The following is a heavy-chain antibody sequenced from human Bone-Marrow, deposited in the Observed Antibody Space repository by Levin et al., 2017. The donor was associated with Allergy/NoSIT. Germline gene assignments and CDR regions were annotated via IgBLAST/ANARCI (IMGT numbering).Heavy chain of an antibody. J-gene: IGHJ2*01. Sequence: SGPTLVKPTQTLTLTCTFSGFSLTTSGVGVGWIRQPPGKALEWLALIYWDDEKRYRPSLQSRLTITKDTSKNQAVRTMTNVDPVDTGTYFCAHTASNGWYWYFDVWGRGTLVTVSS. D-gene: IGHD6-19*01. CDR1: GFSLTTSGVG. CDR2: IYWDDEK. V-gene: IGHV2-5*02. CDR3: AHTASNGWYWYFDV.